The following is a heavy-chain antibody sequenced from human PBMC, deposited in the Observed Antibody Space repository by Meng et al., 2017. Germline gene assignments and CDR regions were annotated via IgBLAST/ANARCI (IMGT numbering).Heavy chain of an antibody. J-gene: IGHJ4*02. CDR3: ARDTSVATYLFDY. D-gene: IGHD5-12*01. V-gene: IGHV3-33*01. CDR1: GFTFSSYG. Sequence: GQRGGAGGGVVQPGRSLRLAGSGSGFTFSSYGMHWVRQAPGKGLEWVAVIWYDGSNKYYADSVKGRFTISRDNSKNTLYLQMNSLRAEDTAVYYCARDTSVATYLFDYWGQGTLVTVSS. CDR2: IWYDGSNK.